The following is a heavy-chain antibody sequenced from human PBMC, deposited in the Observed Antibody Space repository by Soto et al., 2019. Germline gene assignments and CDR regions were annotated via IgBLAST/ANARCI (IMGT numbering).Heavy chain of an antibody. J-gene: IGHJ6*02. CDR1: GFILNNYA. V-gene: IGHV3-23*01. D-gene: IGHD7-27*01. CDR2: IGGTDGDSDGVP. Sequence: VQLLESGGDLVQPGGSLRLSCVASGFILNNYAMSWVSQAPGKGLERVSPIGGTDGDSDGVPWYEDSVKGRFTSSRDSAANIFLWHMSILRAADSALYYGVKSGRKWGDFVFWGQGTTVVVSS. CDR3: VKSGRKWGDFVF.